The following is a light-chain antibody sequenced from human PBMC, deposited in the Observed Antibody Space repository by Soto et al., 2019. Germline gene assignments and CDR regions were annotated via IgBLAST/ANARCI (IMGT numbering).Light chain of an antibody. Sequence: DVVMTQSPLFLPVTLGQPASISCRSSESLVYSDGNTYLNWFHLRPGQSPRRLIYKVSNRDSGAXDXXGGSWSGTDFTLNISRVEAEDVGFYYCMQGHYWPFTFGGGTRVEIK. CDR3: MQGHYWPFT. CDR2: KVS. CDR1: ESLVYSDGNTY. V-gene: IGKV2-30*01. J-gene: IGKJ4*01.